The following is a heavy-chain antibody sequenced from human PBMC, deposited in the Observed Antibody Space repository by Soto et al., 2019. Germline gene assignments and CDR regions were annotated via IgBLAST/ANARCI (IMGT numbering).Heavy chain of an antibody. CDR1: GGSISSGGYY. D-gene: IGHD3-16*01. CDR2: IYYSGST. Sequence: SETLSLSCTVSGGSISSGGYYWSWIRQHPGKGLEWIGYIYYSGSTYYNPSLKSRVTISVDTSKNQFSLKLSSVTAADTAVYYCAGGGPYGMDVWGQGTTVTVSS. CDR3: AGGGPYGMDV. V-gene: IGHV4-31*03. J-gene: IGHJ6*02.